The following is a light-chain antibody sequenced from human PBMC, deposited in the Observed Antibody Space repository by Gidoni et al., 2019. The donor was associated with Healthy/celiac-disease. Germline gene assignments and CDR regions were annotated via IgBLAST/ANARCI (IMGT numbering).Light chain of an antibody. CDR1: QSVRSSY. V-gene: IGKV3-20*01. Sequence: EIVLTQSPGTLSLSPGARATLSCRASQSVRSSYLAWYQQKPGQAPRLLIYGASSRATGIPDRFSGSGSGTDFTLTISRLEPEDFAVYYCQQYGSSSIPFGQGTRLEIK. J-gene: IGKJ5*01. CDR3: QQYGSSSIP. CDR2: GAS.